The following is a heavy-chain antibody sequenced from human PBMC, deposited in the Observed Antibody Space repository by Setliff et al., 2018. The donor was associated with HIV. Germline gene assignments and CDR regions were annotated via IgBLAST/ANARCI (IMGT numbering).Heavy chain of an antibody. CDR2: IDWDDDK. V-gene: IGHV2-70*11. J-gene: IGHJ6*02. D-gene: IGHD3-10*01. Sequence: VSGPTLVNPTQTLTLTCTFSGFSLTTSGMCVSWIRQPPGKALEWLARIDWDDDKYYSTSLKTRLTISKDTSKNQVVLTMTNMDPVDTGTYYCARMSLEYDSGSYSVYYYSGMDVWGQGTTVTVSS. CDR1: GFSLTTSGMC. CDR3: ARMSLEYDSGSYSVYYYSGMDV.